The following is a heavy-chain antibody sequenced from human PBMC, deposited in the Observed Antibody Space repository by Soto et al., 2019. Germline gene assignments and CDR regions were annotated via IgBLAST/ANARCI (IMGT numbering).Heavy chain of an antibody. Sequence: GASVKVSCKASGGTFSSYAISWVRQAPGQGLEWMGGIIPIFGTANYAQKFQGRVTITADKSTSTAYMELSSLRCEDTAVYYCARGEAYNWPYGMDVWGQGTTVTVSS. CDR3: ARGEAYNWPYGMDV. V-gene: IGHV1-69*06. CDR2: IIPIFGTA. J-gene: IGHJ6*02. D-gene: IGHD1-20*01. CDR1: GGTFSSYA.